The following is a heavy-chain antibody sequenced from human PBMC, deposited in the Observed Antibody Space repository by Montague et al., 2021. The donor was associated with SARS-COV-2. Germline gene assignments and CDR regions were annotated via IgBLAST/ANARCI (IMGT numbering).Heavy chain of an antibody. Sequence: CAISGDSVSSKSVAWNWIRQSPSRGLEWLGRTYYRSKWDSDYAESVKRRLVITPDTSKNQVSLQLNSVIPGDTAVYFCASSGITVTGLDAFDIWGQGTMVTVSS. CDR2: TYYRSKWDS. J-gene: IGHJ3*02. CDR1: GDSVSSKSVA. D-gene: IGHD6-19*01. CDR3: ASSGITVTGLDAFDI. V-gene: IGHV6-1*01.